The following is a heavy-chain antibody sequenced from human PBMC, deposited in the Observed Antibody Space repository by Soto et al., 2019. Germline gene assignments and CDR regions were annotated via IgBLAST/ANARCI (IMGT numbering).Heavy chain of an antibody. J-gene: IGHJ6*02. D-gene: IGHD3-3*01. CDR2: IVPVFGMV. CDR3: ATPHLRGRQYDYRSPATASLYLSGLGV. Sequence: QVLLAQSGAEVKKPGSSVKVSCQTSRGTFNTSPISWVRQAPGQGLEWLGDIVPVFGMVNYAQQFQDRLNLTADESTTRVCMEVSRMTPEDTAVYLCATPHLRGRQYDYRSPATASLYLSGLGVWGQGTTVIVSS. V-gene: IGHV1-69*01. CDR1: RGTFNTSP.